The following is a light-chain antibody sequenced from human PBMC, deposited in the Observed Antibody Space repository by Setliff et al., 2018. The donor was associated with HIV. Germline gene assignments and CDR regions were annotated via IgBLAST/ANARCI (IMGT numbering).Light chain of an antibody. V-gene: IGLV3-21*02. J-gene: IGLJ1*01. CDR2: DDT. CDR3: QVWHTTSDHPGV. Sequence: SYELTQPPSVSVAPGETARITCGGTNIGSNGVHWYQKKPGRAPILVLYDDTDRPSGIPERFSGSNSVNTATLTISRVEAGDEADYYCQVWHTTSDHPGVFGTGTKVTVL. CDR1: NIGSNG.